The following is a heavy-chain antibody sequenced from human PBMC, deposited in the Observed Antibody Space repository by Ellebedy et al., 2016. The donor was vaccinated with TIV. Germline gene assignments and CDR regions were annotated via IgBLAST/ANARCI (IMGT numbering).Heavy chain of an antibody. CDR3: ARSIGDYGDSQGYYYGMDV. J-gene: IGHJ6*02. V-gene: IGHV1-2*04. D-gene: IGHD4-17*01. Sequence: AASVKVSCKASGYTFTGYYMHWVRQAPGQGLEWMGWINPNSGGTNYAQKFQGWVTMTRDTSISTAYMKLSRLRSDDTAVYYCARSIGDYGDSQGYYYGMDVWGQGTTVTVSS. CDR1: GYTFTGYY. CDR2: INPNSGGT.